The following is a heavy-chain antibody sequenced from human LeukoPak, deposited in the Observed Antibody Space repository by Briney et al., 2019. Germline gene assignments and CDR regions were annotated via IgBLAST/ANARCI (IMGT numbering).Heavy chain of an antibody. D-gene: IGHD7-27*01. CDR1: GYTFTSYE. Sequence: ASVKVSCKASGYTFTSYEINWVRQATGQGLEWMGWMNPNSGNTGYAQKFQGRVTMTRNTSISTAYMELSSLRSEDTAVYYCARAWVIARLGDAPDMWGQGTMVTVYS. CDR3: ARAWVIARLGDAPDM. J-gene: IGHJ3*02. V-gene: IGHV1-8*01. CDR2: MNPNSGNT.